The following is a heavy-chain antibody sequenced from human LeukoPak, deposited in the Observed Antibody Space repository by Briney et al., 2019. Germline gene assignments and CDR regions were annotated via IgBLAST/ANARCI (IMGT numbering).Heavy chain of an antibody. CDR3: ARSKDILTGYCFDY. J-gene: IGHJ4*02. CDR2: IYYSGST. D-gene: IGHD3-9*01. V-gene: IGHV4-59*01. Sequence: PSETQSLTCTVSGGSISSYYWSWIRQPPGKGLEWIGYIYYSGSTKYNPSLKSRVTISVDTSKKQFSLKLSSVTAADTAVYYCARSKDILTGYCFDYWGQGTLVTVSS. CDR1: GGSISSYY.